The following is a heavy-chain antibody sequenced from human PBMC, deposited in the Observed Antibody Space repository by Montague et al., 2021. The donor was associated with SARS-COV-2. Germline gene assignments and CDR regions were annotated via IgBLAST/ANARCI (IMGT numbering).Heavy chain of an antibody. CDR3: ARINPTGVDF. Sequence: SETLSLTCTVSGGSISNFYWTWIRSPPGKGLDWIGSISYTGSTNYNPSLKSRVALSVDTSKNQFSLKLTSVTAADTAFYYCARINPTGVDFWGQGTLVTVSS. CDR2: ISYTGST. D-gene: IGHD1-14*01. CDR1: GGSISNFY. V-gene: IGHV4-59*12. J-gene: IGHJ4*02.